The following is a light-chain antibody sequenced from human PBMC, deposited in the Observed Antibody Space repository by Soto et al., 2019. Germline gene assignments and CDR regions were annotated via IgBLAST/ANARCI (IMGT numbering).Light chain of an antibody. J-gene: IGLJ1*01. CDR3: SSYSGTNYHYV. CDR2: EVS. V-gene: IGLV2-8*01. Sequence: QSVLTQPPSASGAVGQSVTISCTGTSSDVGGYNYVSWYQQHPGKAPKLMIYEVSERPSGVPDRFSGSKSGNTASLTVSGLQADDEADYYCSSYSGTNYHYVFGTGTRSPS. CDR1: SSDVGGYNY.